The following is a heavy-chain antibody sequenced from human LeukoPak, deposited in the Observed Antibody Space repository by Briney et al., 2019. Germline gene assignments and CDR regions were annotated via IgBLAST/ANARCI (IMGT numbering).Heavy chain of an antibody. D-gene: IGHD6-13*01. Sequence: GGSLRLSCAASGFTFNNYAMHWVRQAPGKGLEWVAVISYDGSNKYYADSVKGRFTISRDNSKNTLYLQMNSLRAEDTAVYYCARETAAGSEIFDYWGQGTLVTVSS. CDR1: GFTFNNYA. CDR2: ISYDGSNK. V-gene: IGHV3-30*04. CDR3: ARETAAGSEIFDY. J-gene: IGHJ4*02.